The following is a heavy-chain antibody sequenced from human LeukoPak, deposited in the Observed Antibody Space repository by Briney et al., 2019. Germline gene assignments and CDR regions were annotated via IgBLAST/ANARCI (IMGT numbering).Heavy chain of an antibody. CDR3: AKGIRGDGYNSRFDY. Sequence: PGGSLRLSCAASGFAFDDYAMHWVRQAPGTGLEWVSLISGDGGSTYYADSVKGRFTISRDNSKNSLYLQMNSLRTEDTALYYCAKGIRGDGYNSRFDYWGQGTLVTVSS. CDR1: GFAFDDYA. CDR2: ISGDGGST. V-gene: IGHV3-43*02. D-gene: IGHD5-24*01. J-gene: IGHJ4*02.